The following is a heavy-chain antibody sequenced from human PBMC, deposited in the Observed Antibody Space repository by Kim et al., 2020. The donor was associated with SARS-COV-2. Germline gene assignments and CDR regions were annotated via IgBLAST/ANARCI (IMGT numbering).Heavy chain of an antibody. J-gene: IGHJ4*02. CDR1: GGSISSSNW. D-gene: IGHD1-26*01. Sequence: SETLSLTCAVSGGSISSSNWWSWVRQPPGKGLEWIGEIYHSGSTNYNPSLKSRVTISVDKSKNQFALKLSSVTAADTAVYYCARVEVGATTFDYCGQRTLVTVSS. V-gene: IGHV4-4*02. CDR3: ARVEVGATTFDY. CDR2: IYHSGST.